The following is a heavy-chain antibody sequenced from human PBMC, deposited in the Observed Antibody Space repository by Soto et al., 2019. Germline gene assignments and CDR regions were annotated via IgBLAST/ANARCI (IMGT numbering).Heavy chain of an antibody. CDR3: ARVSSSIVVVPDYGMDV. CDR2: ISGKNGNT. CDR1: GYTFISHG. V-gene: IGHV1-18*04. Sequence: QVKLVQSGAEVKKPGASVKVSCKASGYTFISHGMSWVRQAPGQGLEWMGWISGKNGNTKFAQKFQGRVTLTTDTSTSTAYMEVRSLRTDDTAVYYCARVSSSIVVVPDYGMDVRGQGTTVTVSS. D-gene: IGHD2-2*01. J-gene: IGHJ6*02.